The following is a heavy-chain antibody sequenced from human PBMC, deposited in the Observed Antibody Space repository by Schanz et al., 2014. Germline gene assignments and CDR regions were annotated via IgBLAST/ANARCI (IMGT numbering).Heavy chain of an antibody. V-gene: IGHV3-33*06. CDR3: VKDLQRELLRDDHYYGMDV. CDR2: VCYDGSKK. J-gene: IGHJ6*02. CDR1: GFTFSSYN. D-gene: IGHD1-26*01. Sequence: QVHLVESGGALVQPGGSLRLSCAASGFTFSSYNINWVRQAPGKGLEWVAVVCYDGSKKYYADSVKGRFTTSRDNSKNTMYLQMNSLRAEDTAVYYCVKDLQRELLRDDHYYGMDVWGQGTTVTVSS.